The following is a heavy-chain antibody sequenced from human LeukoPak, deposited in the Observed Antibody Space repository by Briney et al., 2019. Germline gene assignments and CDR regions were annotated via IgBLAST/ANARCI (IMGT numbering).Heavy chain of an antibody. D-gene: IGHD2-2*01. CDR1: GDSVSSNSVT. J-gene: IGHJ5*02. Sequence: SQTLSLTCAISGDSVSSNSVTWNWIRQSPSGGLEWLGRTYYRFTWYNDYAVSVRGRITVNPDTSKNQFSLHLNSVTPEDTAVYYCARRLTQYDCFDPWGQGILVTVSS. CDR3: ARRLTQYDCFDP. CDR2: TYYRFTWYN. V-gene: IGHV6-1*01.